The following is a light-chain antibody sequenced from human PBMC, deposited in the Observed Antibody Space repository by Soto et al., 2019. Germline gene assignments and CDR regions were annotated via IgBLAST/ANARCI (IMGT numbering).Light chain of an antibody. Sequence: LTQSPSFLSASVGDRVTITCRASQGISSYLAWYQQKPGKAPKLLIYAASTLQSGVPSRFSGSGSGTEFTLTISSLQPEDFATYYCQQLNRYPVTFGQGTRLEIK. V-gene: IGKV1-9*01. CDR1: QGISSY. CDR2: AAS. J-gene: IGKJ5*01. CDR3: QQLNRYPVT.